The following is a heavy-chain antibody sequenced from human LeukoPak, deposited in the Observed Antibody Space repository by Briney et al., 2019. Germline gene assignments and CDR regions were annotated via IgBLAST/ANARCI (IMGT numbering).Heavy chain of an antibody. CDR3: AKVPSKMTTRTFDS. CDR2: ISYGGSTK. Sequence: GGSLTLSCAASGFTFSSFSMKWVRQAPGGGREWVSVISYGGSTKYYADSVQGRFTISRDNSKNILYLQMNSLRAEDTAVYYCAKVPSKMTTRTFDSWGRGTLVTVS. D-gene: IGHD5-24*01. J-gene: IGHJ4*02. CDR1: GFTFSSFS. V-gene: IGHV3-30*18.